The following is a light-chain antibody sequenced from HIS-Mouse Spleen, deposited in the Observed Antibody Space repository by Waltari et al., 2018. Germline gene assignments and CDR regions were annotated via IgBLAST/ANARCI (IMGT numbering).Light chain of an antibody. CDR2: EGS. J-gene: IGLJ3*02. CDR3: CSYAGSSTWV. Sequence: QSALTQPASVSGSPGQSITISCTGTSRDCGSYNLFSWYQQHPGKAPKLMIYEGSKRPSGVSNRFSGSKSGNTASLTISGLQAEDEADYYCCSYAGSSTWVFGGGTKLTVL. V-gene: IGLV2-23*01. CDR1: SRDCGSYNL.